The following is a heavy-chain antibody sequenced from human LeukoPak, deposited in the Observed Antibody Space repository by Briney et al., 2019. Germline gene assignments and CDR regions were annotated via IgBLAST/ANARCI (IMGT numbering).Heavy chain of an antibody. Sequence: GSLRLSCAASGYTFSTYAMTWVRQPPGKGLEWIGSIYYGGSAYYNPSLKSRVTISVDTSKNQFSLKLNSVTVAATAVYYCVRRVATNNYYHYYGFDVWGQGTTVTVSS. J-gene: IGHJ6*02. CDR1: GYTFSTYA. D-gene: IGHD5-12*01. CDR3: VRRVATNNYYHYYGFDV. CDR2: IYYGGSA. V-gene: IGHV4-38-2*01.